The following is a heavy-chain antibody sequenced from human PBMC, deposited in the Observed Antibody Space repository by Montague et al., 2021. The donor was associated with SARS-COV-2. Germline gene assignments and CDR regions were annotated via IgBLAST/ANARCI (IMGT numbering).Heavy chain of an antibody. CDR3: TQERGPGRTTWHYFDY. Sequence: CAISGDSVSINIAAWNWIRQSPSRGLEWLGRTYYRSKWYNDYAVSVISRITISPDTSKNQFSLQLNSVTPEDTAVYYCTQERGPGRTTWHYFDYWGQGTLVTVSS. CDR2: TYYRSKWYN. D-gene: IGHD1-14*01. CDR1: GDSVSINIAA. V-gene: IGHV6-1*01. J-gene: IGHJ4*02.